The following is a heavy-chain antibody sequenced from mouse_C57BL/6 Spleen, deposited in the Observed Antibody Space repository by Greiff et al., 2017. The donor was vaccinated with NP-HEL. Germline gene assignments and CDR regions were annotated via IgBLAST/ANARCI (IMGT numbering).Heavy chain of an antibody. Sequence: QVQLQQPGAELVRPGSSVKLSCKASGYTFTSYWMHWVKQRPIQGLEWIGNIDPSDSETHYNQKFKDKATLTVDKSSSTAYMQLSSLTSEDSAVYYCAVYGSSLSCAYWGQGTLVTVSA. CDR3: AVYGSSLSCAY. CDR1: GYTFTSYW. V-gene: IGHV1-52*01. D-gene: IGHD1-1*01. CDR2: IDPSDSET. J-gene: IGHJ3*01.